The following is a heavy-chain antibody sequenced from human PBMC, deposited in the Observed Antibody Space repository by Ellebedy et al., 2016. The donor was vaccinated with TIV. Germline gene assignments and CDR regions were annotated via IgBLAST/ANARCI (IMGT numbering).Heavy chain of an antibody. CDR2: INSDGSST. Sequence: GESLKISCAASGFTFSSYWMHWFRQAPGKGLVWVSRINSDGSSTSYADSVKGRFTISRDNAKNTLYLQMNSLRAEDTAVYYCARDHPLGIENFDYWGQGTLVTVSS. D-gene: IGHD7-27*01. J-gene: IGHJ4*02. V-gene: IGHV3-74*01. CDR1: GFTFSSYW. CDR3: ARDHPLGIENFDY.